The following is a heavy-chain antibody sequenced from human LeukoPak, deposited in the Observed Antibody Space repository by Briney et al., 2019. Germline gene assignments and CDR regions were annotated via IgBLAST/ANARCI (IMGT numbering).Heavy chain of an antibody. J-gene: IGHJ4*02. D-gene: IGHD2-2*01. CDR1: GGSISSGDYY. CDR2: IYYSGST. V-gene: IGHV4-30-4*01. Sequence: SETLSLTCTVSGGSISSGDYYWSWICQPPGKGLEWIGYIYYSGSTYYNPSLKSRVTISVDTSKNQFSLKLSSVTAADTAVYYCATEGYYCSSTSCSPRANFDYWGQGTLVTVSS. CDR3: ATEGYYCSSTSCSPRANFDY.